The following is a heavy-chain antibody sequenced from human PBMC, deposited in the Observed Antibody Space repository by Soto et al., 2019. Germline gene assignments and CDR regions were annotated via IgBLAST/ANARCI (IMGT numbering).Heavy chain of an antibody. J-gene: IGHJ4*02. Sequence: PSETLSLTCTVSGGSVSSDSYYWGWIRQPPGKGLDWIGHIYHSGYTSYNPSLKSRVTISIDTSKNQFFLKLSSVTAADTAVYYCARAGQMATPSDYWGQGTLVTVSS. D-gene: IGHD5-12*01. CDR2: IYHSGYT. V-gene: IGHV4-61*01. CDR3: ARAGQMATPSDY. CDR1: GGSVSSDSYY.